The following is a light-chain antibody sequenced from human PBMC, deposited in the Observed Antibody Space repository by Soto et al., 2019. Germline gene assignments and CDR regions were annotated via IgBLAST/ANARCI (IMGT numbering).Light chain of an antibody. V-gene: IGKV3-11*01. CDR3: QQRSNWLWT. Sequence: EIVLTQSPATLSLSPGERATFSCRASQSVSSSLAWYQQKPGQAPRLLIYDASNRATGIPARFSGSGSGTEFTLTISSLEPEDFAVYYCQQRSNWLWTFGQGTKVEIK. CDR1: QSVSSS. CDR2: DAS. J-gene: IGKJ1*01.